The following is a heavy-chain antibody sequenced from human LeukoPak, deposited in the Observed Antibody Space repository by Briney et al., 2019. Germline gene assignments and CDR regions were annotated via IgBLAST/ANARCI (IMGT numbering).Heavy chain of an antibody. CDR3: ARGLITDIVVVPAAAYYYYMDV. Sequence: ASVKVSCKASGYTFTSYYMHWVRQAPGQGLEWMGWMNPNSGNTGYAQKFQGRVTITRNTSISTAYMELSSLRSEDTAVYYCARGLITDIVVVPAAAYYYYMDVWGKGTTVTVSS. D-gene: IGHD2-2*01. J-gene: IGHJ6*03. V-gene: IGHV1-8*03. CDR1: GYTFTSYY. CDR2: MNPNSGNT.